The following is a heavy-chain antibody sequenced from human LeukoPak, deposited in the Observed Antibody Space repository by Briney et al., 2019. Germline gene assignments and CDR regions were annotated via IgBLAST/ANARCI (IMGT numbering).Heavy chain of an antibody. CDR3: ARDSDIVVVVAATPMSDY. J-gene: IGHJ4*02. CDR2: INPNSGGT. D-gene: IGHD2-15*01. CDR1: GYTFTGYY. V-gene: IGHV1-2*02. Sequence: GASVTVSCKASGYTFTGYYMHWVRQAPGQGLEWMGWINPNSGGTNYAQKFQGRVTMTRDTSISTAYMELSRLRSDDTAVYYCARDSDIVVVVAATPMSDYWGQGTLVTVSS.